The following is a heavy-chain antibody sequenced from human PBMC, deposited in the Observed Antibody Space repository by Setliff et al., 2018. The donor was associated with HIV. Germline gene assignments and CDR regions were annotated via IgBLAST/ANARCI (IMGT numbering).Heavy chain of an antibody. J-gene: IGHJ5*02. D-gene: IGHD3-3*01. Sequence: ASVKVSCKASGYTFSNYAIHWVRQAPGQRLEWMGWINADNGNTKYSQKFQGRVTITRDTSASTAYMDLSSLRFEDTAVYYCARGTYNFWSAYYKAGFDPWGQGTLVTVTS. CDR2: INADNGNT. V-gene: IGHV1-3*01. CDR3: ARGTYNFWSAYYKAGFDP. CDR1: GYTFSNYA.